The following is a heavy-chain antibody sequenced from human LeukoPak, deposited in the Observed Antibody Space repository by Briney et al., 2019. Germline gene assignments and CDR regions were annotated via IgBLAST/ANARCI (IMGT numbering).Heavy chain of an antibody. Sequence: PGGSLRLSCAASGFTVSNNYMSWVRQAPGEGLELVSLVYRGGTTYYADSVKGRFTISRDSSKNTLYLQMNSLRAEDTAVYYCARGSYDSSGFYCLDNWGQGTLVTVSS. J-gene: IGHJ4*02. CDR2: VYRGGTT. V-gene: IGHV3-53*01. D-gene: IGHD3-22*01. CDR3: ARGSYDSSGFYCLDN. CDR1: GFTVSNNY.